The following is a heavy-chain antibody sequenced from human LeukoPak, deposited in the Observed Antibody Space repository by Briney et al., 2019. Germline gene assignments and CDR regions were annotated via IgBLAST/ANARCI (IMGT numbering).Heavy chain of an antibody. D-gene: IGHD1-7*01. J-gene: IGHJ3*02. Sequence: SVRVSCKASGGTFSSYAISWVRQAPGQGLEWMGGIIPIFGTANYAQKFQGRVTITADESTSTAYMELSSLRSEDTAVYYCARDLSNWNYGLDAFDIWGQGTMVTVSS. CDR2: IIPIFGTA. V-gene: IGHV1-69*01. CDR3: ARDLSNWNYGLDAFDI. CDR1: GGTFSSYA.